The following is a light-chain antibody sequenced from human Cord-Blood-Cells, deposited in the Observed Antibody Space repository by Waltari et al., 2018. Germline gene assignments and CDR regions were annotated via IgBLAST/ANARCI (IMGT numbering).Light chain of an antibody. CDR1: QSVSSN. CDR3: QQYNNWPALT. CDR2: GAS. Sequence: EIVMTQPPATLSVSPGERATLSCRASQSVSSNLAWYQQKPGQAPRLLIYGASIGATGIPARFSGSGSGTEFTLTISSLQSEDFAVYYCQQYNNWPALTFGGGTKVEIK. J-gene: IGKJ4*01. V-gene: IGKV3D-15*01.